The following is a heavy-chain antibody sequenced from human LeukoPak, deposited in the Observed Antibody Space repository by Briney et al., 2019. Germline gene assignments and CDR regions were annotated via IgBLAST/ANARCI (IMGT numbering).Heavy chain of an antibody. CDR2: ISGSGGST. V-gene: IGHV3-23*01. CDR3: AKASRYSGSYYPGY. D-gene: IGHD1-26*01. J-gene: IGHJ4*02. CDR1: GFTFSSYA. Sequence: GGSXXXXXAASGFTFSSYAMSWVRQAPGKGLXWVSAISGSGGSTYYADSVKGRFTISRDNSKNTLYLQMNSLRAEDTAVYYCAKASRYSGSYYPGYRGQGTLVTVSS.